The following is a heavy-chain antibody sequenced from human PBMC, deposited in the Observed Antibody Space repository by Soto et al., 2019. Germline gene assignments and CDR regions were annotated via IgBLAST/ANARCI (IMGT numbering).Heavy chain of an antibody. CDR1: GFTFSNYS. D-gene: IGHD3-16*02. CDR3: ARAPDVWGSYRPTNYFDY. J-gene: IGHJ4*02. V-gene: IGHV3-21*01. CDR2: ISSSSSYI. Sequence: GESLKISCAASGFTFSNYSMNWVRQAPGKGLEWVSSISSSSSYIYYADSVKGRFTISRDNAKNSLYLQMNSLRAEDTAVYYCARAPDVWGSYRPTNYFDYWGQGTLVTVSS.